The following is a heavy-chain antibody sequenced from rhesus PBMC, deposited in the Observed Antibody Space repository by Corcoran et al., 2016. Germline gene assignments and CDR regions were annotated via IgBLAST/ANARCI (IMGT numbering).Heavy chain of an antibody. J-gene: IGHJ4*01. CDR2: IRSKAYGGTT. CDR1: GFTFSDHY. Sequence: EVQLVESGGGLVQTGGSLRLSCAASGFTFSDHYMYWVRQAPGKGLEWVGLIRSKAYGGTTEYAATMKGRFTISRDDSKSIAYLKMNSLKTEDTAVYYCTRDRMIAAYYFDYWGQGVLVTVSS. CDR3: TRDRMIAAYYFDY. D-gene: IGHD6-25*01. V-gene: IGHV3-184*01.